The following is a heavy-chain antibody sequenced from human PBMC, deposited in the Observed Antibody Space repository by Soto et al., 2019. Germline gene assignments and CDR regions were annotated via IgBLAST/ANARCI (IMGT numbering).Heavy chain of an antibody. Sequence: SVKVSSKASGGTFSSYAISWVRQAPGQGLEWMGGIIPIFGTANYAQKFQGRVTITADESTSTAYMELSSLRSEDTAVYYCAREYYYDSSGYGPSGITYFRFDPWGQGALVTFSS. D-gene: IGHD3-22*01. CDR2: IIPIFGTA. CDR1: GGTFSSYA. J-gene: IGHJ5*02. V-gene: IGHV1-69*13. CDR3: AREYYYDSSGYGPSGITYFRFDP.